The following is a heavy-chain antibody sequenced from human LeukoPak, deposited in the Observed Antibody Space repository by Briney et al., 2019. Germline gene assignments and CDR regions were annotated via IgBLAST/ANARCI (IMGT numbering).Heavy chain of an antibody. V-gene: IGHV1-24*01. CDR3: ARYVVVPAELDY. Sequence: ASVTVSCKVSGYTLTELSMHWVRQAPGKGLEWMGGFDPEDGETIYAQKFQGRVTMTEDTSTDTAYMELSSLRSEDTAVYYCARYVVVPAELDYWGQGTLVTVSS. CDR1: GYTLTELS. D-gene: IGHD2-2*01. J-gene: IGHJ4*02. CDR2: FDPEDGET.